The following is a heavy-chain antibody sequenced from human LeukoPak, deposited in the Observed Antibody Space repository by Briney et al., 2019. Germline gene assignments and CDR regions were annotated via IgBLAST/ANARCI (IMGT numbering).Heavy chain of an antibody. CDR3: ARQPGDYLDY. CDR2: IYYNGRT. V-gene: IGHV4-39*01. Sequence: SETLSLTCGVSGGSISGSNYYWDWIRQPPGKGPEWIGSIYYNGRTEYNPALKSRATISVDTSKNHFSLTLRSVTAADTAIYYCARQPGDYLDYWGRGTLVTVSS. D-gene: IGHD4-17*01. J-gene: IGHJ4*02. CDR1: GGSISGSNYY.